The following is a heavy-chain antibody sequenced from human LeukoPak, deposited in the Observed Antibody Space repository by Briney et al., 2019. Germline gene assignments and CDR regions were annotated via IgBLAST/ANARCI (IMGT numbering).Heavy chain of an antibody. CDR1: GFTFSSYG. D-gene: IGHD3-10*01. Sequence: GGSLRLSCAASGFTFSSYGMHWVRQAPGKGLEWVAFIRYDGSNKYYADSVKGRFTISRDNSKNTLYLQMNSLRAEDTAVYYCAKTYYSSRAHYYYYYYMDVWGKGTTVTISS. CDR2: IRYDGSNK. J-gene: IGHJ6*03. CDR3: AKTYYSSRAHYYYYYYMDV. V-gene: IGHV3-30*02.